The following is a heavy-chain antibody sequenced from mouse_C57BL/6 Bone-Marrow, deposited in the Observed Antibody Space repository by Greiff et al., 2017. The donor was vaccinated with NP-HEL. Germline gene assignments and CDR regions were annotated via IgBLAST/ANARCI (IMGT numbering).Heavy chain of an antibody. CDR3: ARIFYYGNSSAMDY. CDR1: GFTFSRYT. Sequence: DVKLVESGGGLVKPGGSLKLSCAASGFTFSRYTMSWVRQTPEKRLEWVATISGGGGNTYYPDSVKGRFTISRDNAKHTLYLQMSSLRSEDTALYYCARIFYYGNSSAMDYWGQGTSVTVSS. D-gene: IGHD2-1*01. CDR2: ISGGGGNT. J-gene: IGHJ4*01. V-gene: IGHV5-9*01.